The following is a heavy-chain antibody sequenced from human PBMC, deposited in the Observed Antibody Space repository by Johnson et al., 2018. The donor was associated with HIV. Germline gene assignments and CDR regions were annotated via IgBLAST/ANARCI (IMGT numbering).Heavy chain of an antibody. CDR2: IFSGGTT. D-gene: IGHD5-24*01. J-gene: IGHJ3*02. V-gene: IGHV3-66*01. Sequence: VQLVESGGGLVQPGGSLRLSCAASGFTVSSNYMSWVRQAPGQGLEWVSVIFSGGTTYYADSVNGRFTISRDNSKNTLYLQMNSLRAEDTALYYCARACRDGYTCDAFDIWGQGTMVTVSS. CDR1: GFTVSSNY. CDR3: ARACRDGYTCDAFDI.